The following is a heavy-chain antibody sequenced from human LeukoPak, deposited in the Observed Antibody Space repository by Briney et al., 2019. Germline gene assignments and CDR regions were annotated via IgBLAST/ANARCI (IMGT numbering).Heavy chain of an antibody. CDR3: ARGDSSSWYEGYYYYYMDV. D-gene: IGHD6-13*01. CDR1: GFTFSSYS. Sequence: GGSLRLSCAASGFTFSSYSMNWVRQAPGKGLEWVSYISSSSSTIYYADSVKGRFTISRDNAKNSLYLQMNSLRAEDTAVYYCARGDSSSWYEGYYYYYMDVWGKGTTVTVSS. V-gene: IGHV3-48*01. J-gene: IGHJ6*03. CDR2: ISSSSSTI.